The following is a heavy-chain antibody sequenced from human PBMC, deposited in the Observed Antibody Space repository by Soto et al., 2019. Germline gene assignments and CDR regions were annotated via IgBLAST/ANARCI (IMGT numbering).Heavy chain of an antibody. J-gene: IGHJ6*02. D-gene: IGHD3-22*01. CDR1: GGSFSGYY. V-gene: IGHV4-34*01. Sequence: SETLSLTCTVYGGSFSGYYWSWIRQPPGKGLEWIGEINHSGSTNYNPSLKSRVTISVDTSKNQFSLKLSSVTAADTAVYYCARSSSGYWGGYYYYGMDVWGQGTTVTVSS. CDR2: INHSGST. CDR3: ARSSSGYWGGYYYYGMDV.